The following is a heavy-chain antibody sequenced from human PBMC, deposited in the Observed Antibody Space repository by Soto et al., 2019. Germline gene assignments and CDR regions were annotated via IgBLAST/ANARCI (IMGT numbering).Heavy chain of an antibody. CDR2: IWYDGSNK. J-gene: IGHJ4*02. V-gene: IGHV3-33*01. D-gene: IGHD3-10*01. CDR3: ARVKGLWFGELYYFDY. Sequence: QVQLVESGGGVVQPGRSLRLSCAASGFTFSSYGMHWVRQAPGKGLEWVAVIWYDGSNKYYADSVKGRFTISRDNSKNTLYLQMNSLRAEDTAVYYCARVKGLWFGELYYFDYWGQGTLVTVSS. CDR1: GFTFSSYG.